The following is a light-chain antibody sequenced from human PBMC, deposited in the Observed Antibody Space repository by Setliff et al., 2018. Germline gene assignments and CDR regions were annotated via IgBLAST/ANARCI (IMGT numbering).Light chain of an antibody. CDR2: DVT. V-gene: IGLV2-14*03. CDR3: SSYTTSSTDV. CDR1: SSDVGAFSY. J-gene: IGLJ1*01. Sequence: QSVLTQPASVSGSPGQSITISCTGTSSDVGAFSYVSWYQQHSGKSPRLIIFDVTNRPSAISNRFSGSKSGNTASLTISGLQAEDEAHYYCSSYTTSSTDVFGTETKVTV.